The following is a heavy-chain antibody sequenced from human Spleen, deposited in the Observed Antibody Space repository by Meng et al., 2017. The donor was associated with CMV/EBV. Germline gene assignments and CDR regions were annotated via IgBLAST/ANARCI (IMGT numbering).Heavy chain of an antibody. CDR3: ARLPIAVAWYYFDY. J-gene: IGHJ4*02. CDR1: GYTFTSYD. Sequence: ASVKVSCKASGYTFTSYDINWVRQAPGQGLEWMGWINPNSGGTNYAQKFQGRVTMTRDTSISTAYMELSRLRSDDTAVYYCARLPIAVAWYYFDYWGQGTLVTVSS. CDR2: INPNSGGT. V-gene: IGHV1-2*02. D-gene: IGHD6-19*01.